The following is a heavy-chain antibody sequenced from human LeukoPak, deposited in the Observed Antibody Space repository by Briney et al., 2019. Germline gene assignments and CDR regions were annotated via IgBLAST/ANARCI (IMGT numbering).Heavy chain of an antibody. J-gene: IGHJ4*02. D-gene: IGHD6-19*01. Sequence: GGSLRLSCAASGFTFSSYAMSWVRQAPGKGLEWVSTISISGGSTYYADSVKGRFTTSRDNSRNTLYLQMNSPRGEDTAVYYCAKGAAVADLLFDYWGQGTLVTVSS. V-gene: IGHV3-23*01. CDR2: ISISGGST. CDR1: GFTFSSYA. CDR3: AKGAAVADLLFDY.